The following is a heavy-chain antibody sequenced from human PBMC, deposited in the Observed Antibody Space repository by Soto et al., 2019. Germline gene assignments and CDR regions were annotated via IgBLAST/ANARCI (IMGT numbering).Heavy chain of an antibody. J-gene: IGHJ4*02. CDR2: IWYDGSNK. V-gene: IGHV3-33*01. Sequence: GGFLRLSCAASGFTFSSYGMHWVRQAPGKGLEWVAVIWYDGSNKYYADSVKGRFTISRDNSKNTLYLQMNSLRAEDTAVYYCARPGYDYIWGSLWDPFDYWGQGTLVTVSS. CDR1: GFTFSSYG. CDR3: ARPGYDYIWGSLWDPFDY. D-gene: IGHD3-16*01.